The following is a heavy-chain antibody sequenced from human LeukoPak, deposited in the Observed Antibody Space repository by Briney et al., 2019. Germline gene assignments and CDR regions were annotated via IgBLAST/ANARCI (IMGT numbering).Heavy chain of an antibody. V-gene: IGHV1-3*03. Sequence: ASVKVSCKASGYTFTSYAMHWVRQAPGQRLEWMGWINAGNGNTKYSQEFQGRVTITRDTSASTAYMELSSLRSEDMAVYYCVKGSGSGWPYWYFDLWGRGTLVTVSS. D-gene: IGHD6-19*01. CDR1: GYTFTSYA. CDR3: VKGSGSGWPYWYFDL. CDR2: INAGNGNT. J-gene: IGHJ2*01.